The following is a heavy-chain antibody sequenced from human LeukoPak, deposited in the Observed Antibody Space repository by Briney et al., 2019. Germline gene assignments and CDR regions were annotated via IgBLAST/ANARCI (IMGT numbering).Heavy chain of an antibody. V-gene: IGHV3-7*03. D-gene: IGHD3-10*01. CDR2: IKEDGSEK. CDR1: GFTFSTYW. CDR3: TTDEGVDDYFDY. Sequence: GGSLRLSCAASGFTFSTYWMSWVRQAPGKGLEWVANIKEDGSEKYYGDSVKGRFTISRDNAKNSLYLQMNSLKTEDTAVYYCTTDEGVDDYFDYWGQGTLVTVSS. J-gene: IGHJ4*02.